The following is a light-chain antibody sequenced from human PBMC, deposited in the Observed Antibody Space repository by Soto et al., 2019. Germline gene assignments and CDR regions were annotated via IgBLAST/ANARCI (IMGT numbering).Light chain of an antibody. Sequence: DIQMTQSPSTLSRSVGDRVTITCRASQTISSWLAWYQQKPGKAPKLLIYKASTLKSGVPSRFSGSGSGTEFTLTISSLQPDDFANYYCQHYNSYSEAFGQGTKVDIK. J-gene: IGKJ1*01. CDR1: QTISSW. CDR3: QHYNSYSEA. V-gene: IGKV1-5*03. CDR2: KAS.